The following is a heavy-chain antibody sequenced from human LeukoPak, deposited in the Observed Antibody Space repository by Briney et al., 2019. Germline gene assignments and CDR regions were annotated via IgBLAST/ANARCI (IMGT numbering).Heavy chain of an antibody. Sequence: SETLSLTCVVSGGSVSGYYWGWIRQPPGRGLEWIGYVYYSGSTNYNPSLKSRVTISVDTSKNQFSLKLSSVTAADTAVYYCARESITGIDYWGQGTLVTVSS. CDR1: GGSVSGYY. D-gene: IGHD1-20*01. J-gene: IGHJ4*02. CDR2: VYYSGST. V-gene: IGHV4-59*02. CDR3: ARESITGIDY.